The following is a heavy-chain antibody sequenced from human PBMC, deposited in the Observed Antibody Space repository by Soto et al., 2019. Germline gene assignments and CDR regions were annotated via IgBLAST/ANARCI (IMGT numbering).Heavy chain of an antibody. CDR1: GFTFSTYA. CDR3: AKLLEILNDY. V-gene: IGHV3-23*01. D-gene: IGHD1-7*01. J-gene: IGHJ4*02. CDR2: ISGSGGST. Sequence: PGGSLRLSCAASGFTFSTYAMNWVRQAPGKGLEWVSAISGSGGSTYYADSVKGRFTISRDNSKNTLYLQMNSLRAEDTAVYYCAKLLEILNDYWGQGTLVTVSS.